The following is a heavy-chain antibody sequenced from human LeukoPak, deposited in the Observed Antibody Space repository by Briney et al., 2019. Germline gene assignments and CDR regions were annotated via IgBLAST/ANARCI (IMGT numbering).Heavy chain of an antibody. V-gene: IGHV3-53*01. CDR3: ARVGGVPAAHLDY. Sequence: QRGGSLRLSCAASGFSVRTKYMAWVRQAPGKGLEWVSLIYASGTTYYSDSVKGRFTISRDNSKNSVYLQMDSLRAEDTAVYYCARVGGVPAAHLDYWGQGTLVTVSS. D-gene: IGHD2-2*01. J-gene: IGHJ4*02. CDR1: GFSVRTKY. CDR2: IYASGTT.